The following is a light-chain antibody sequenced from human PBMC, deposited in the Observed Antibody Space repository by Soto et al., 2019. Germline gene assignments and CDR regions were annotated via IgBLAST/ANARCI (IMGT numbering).Light chain of an antibody. V-gene: IGLV2-14*03. J-gene: IGLJ1*01. CDR2: YVT. CDR3: SSYTSTASYV. Sequence: QSALTQPASVSGSPGQSITISCTGTSSDIGGYNYVSWYQQHPGKAPKLIINYVTNRPSGVSNRFSGSKSGNTASLTISGLQADDEGDYYCSSYTSTASYVFGTGTKLPS. CDR1: SSDIGGYNY.